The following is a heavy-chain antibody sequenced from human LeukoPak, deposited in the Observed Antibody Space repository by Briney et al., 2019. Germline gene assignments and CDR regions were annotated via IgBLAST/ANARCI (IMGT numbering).Heavy chain of an antibody. CDR3: ARARTYYYDRSGSPYNWFDP. Sequence: ASVKVSCKASGYTFTSYGISWVRQAPGQGLEWMGWISAYNGNTNYAQKLQGRVTMTTDTSTSTAYMELRSLSSDDTAVYYCARARTYYYDRSGSPYNWFDPWGQGTLVTVSS. V-gene: IGHV1-18*01. CDR2: ISAYNGNT. CDR1: GYTFTSYG. J-gene: IGHJ5*02. D-gene: IGHD3-22*01.